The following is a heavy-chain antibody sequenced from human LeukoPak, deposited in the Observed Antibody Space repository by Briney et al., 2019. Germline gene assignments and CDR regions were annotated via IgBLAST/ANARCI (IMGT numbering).Heavy chain of an antibody. CDR3: ARDQEFGNPNWYGSGDPTYYYYYYMDV. CDR2: ISYDGSNK. J-gene: IGHJ6*03. V-gene: IGHV3-30*01. Sequence: GGSLRLSCAASGFTFSSYAMHWVRQAPGKGLEWVAVISYDGSNKYYADSVKGRFTISRDNSKNTLYLQMNSLRAEDTAVYYCARDQEFGNPNWYGSGDPTYYYYYYMDVWGKGTTVTVSS. CDR1: GFTFSSYA. D-gene: IGHD3-10*01.